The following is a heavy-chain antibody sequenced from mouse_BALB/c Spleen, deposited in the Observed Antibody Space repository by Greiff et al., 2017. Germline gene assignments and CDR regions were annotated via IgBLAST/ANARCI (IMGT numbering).Heavy chain of an antibody. V-gene: IGHV1-54*01. CDR3: ARSTMITKRGGYYFDY. Sequence: QVQLKQSGAELVRPGTSVKVSCKASGYAFTNYLIEWVKQRPGQGLEWIGVINPGSGGTNYNEKFKGKATLTADKSSSTAYMQLSSLTSDDSAVYFCARSTMITKRGGYYFDYWGQGTTLTVSS. D-gene: IGHD2-4*01. CDR2: INPGSGGT. J-gene: IGHJ2*01. CDR1: GYAFTNYL.